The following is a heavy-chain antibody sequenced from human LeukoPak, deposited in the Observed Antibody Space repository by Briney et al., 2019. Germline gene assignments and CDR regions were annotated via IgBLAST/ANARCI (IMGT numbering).Heavy chain of an antibody. CDR3: ARAVGVRGYDFWSRYPPAGGWFDP. D-gene: IGHD3-3*01. CDR1: GCTFSSYA. CDR2: IIPIFGTA. Sequence: SVKVSCEASGCTFSSYAISWVRQAPGQGLEWMGGIIPIFGTANYAQKFQGRVTITTDESTSTAYMELSSLRSEDTAVYYCARAVGVRGYDFWSRYPPAGGWFDPLGQGTLVAVSS. J-gene: IGHJ5*02. V-gene: IGHV1-69*05.